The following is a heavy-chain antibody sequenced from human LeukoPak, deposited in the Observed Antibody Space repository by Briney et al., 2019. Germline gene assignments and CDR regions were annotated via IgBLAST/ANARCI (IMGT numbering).Heavy chain of an antibody. CDR3: ARDRNYYDSSGYHRVDY. Sequence: GGSLRLSCAASGFTFSDYYMSWIRQAPGKGLEWVSYISSSGNTIYYADSVKGRFTISRDNAKNSLYLQMNSLRAEDTAVYYCARDRNYYDSSGYHRVDYWGQGTLVTVSS. CDR2: ISSSGNTI. J-gene: IGHJ4*02. V-gene: IGHV3-11*04. D-gene: IGHD3-22*01. CDR1: GFTFSDYY.